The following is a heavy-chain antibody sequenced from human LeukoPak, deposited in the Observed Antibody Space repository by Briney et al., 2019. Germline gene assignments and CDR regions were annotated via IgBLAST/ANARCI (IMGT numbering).Heavy chain of an antibody. CDR2: INHSGST. V-gene: IGHV4-34*01. Sequence: SETLSLTCAVYGGSFSGYYWSWIRQPPGKGLEWIGEINHSGSTNYNSSLKSRASISVDTSKNQFSLKLDSVTAADTAVYHCARNDYYSADYWGQGTLVTVSS. D-gene: IGHD3-22*01. CDR1: GGSFSGYY. J-gene: IGHJ4*02. CDR3: ARNDYYSADY.